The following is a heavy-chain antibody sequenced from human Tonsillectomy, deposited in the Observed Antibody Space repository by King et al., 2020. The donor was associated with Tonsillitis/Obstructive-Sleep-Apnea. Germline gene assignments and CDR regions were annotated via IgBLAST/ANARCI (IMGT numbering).Heavy chain of an antibody. V-gene: IGHV3-53*04. CDR2: MYSDGTT. D-gene: IGHD3-3*01. CDR3: ARAQEEGFWNGNPNYYYYMDV. CDR1: GFRVSSNY. J-gene: IGHJ6*03. Sequence: QLVQSGGGLVQPGGSLRLSCAASGFRVSSNYMNWVRQAPGKGLEWVSIMYSDGTTHYADSVKGRLTISRDNSKNTVYLQMNSLRAEDTAVYYCARAQEEGFWNGNPNYYYYMDVWGTGTAVTVSS.